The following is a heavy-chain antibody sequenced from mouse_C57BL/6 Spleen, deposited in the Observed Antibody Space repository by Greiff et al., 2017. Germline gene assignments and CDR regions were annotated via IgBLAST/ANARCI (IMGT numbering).Heavy chain of an antibody. CDR2: INPSNGGT. CDR3: AREGYGKREMVYYYAMDC. J-gene: IGHJ4*01. V-gene: IGHV1-53*01. CDR1: GYTFTSYW. Sequence: QVQLQQSGTELVQPGASVKLSCKASGYTFTSYWMHWVKQRPGQGLEWIGNINPSNGGTNYNEKFKSKATLTVDKSSSTAYMHLSSLTSEDSAGDYCAREGYGKREMVYYYAMDCWGQGTSVTVSS. D-gene: IGHD2-1*01.